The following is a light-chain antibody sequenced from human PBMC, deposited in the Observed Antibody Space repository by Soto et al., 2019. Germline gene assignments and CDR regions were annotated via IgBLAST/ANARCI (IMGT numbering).Light chain of an antibody. V-gene: IGKV3-20*01. Sequence: EIVLTQSPGTLSLSPGERATLSCRASQSVSSTYLAWYQQNPGQAPRLLIYGASSRATGIPDRFSGSGSGTDFTLTISRLETEEFAVYFCQQYGSSSYTFGQGTKLEIK. CDR3: QQYGSSSYT. CDR1: QSVSSTY. J-gene: IGKJ2*01. CDR2: GAS.